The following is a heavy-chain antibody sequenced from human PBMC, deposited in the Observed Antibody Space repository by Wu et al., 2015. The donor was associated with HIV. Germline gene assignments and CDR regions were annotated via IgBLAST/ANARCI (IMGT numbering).Heavy chain of an antibody. CDR1: GYIFTAFY. J-gene: IGHJ4*02. D-gene: IGHD3-10*01. V-gene: IGHV1-2*02. CDR2: INPNSGGT. Sequence: QVQLVQSETEVKKPGASVKVSCKTSGYIFTAFYIQWVRRAPGQRLEWMGWINPNSGGTNYAEKFQGRVTMTRDTSITTAYMELSRLRSDDTAMYYCARGNYGDYWGQGTLVHRLV. CDR3: ARGNYGDY.